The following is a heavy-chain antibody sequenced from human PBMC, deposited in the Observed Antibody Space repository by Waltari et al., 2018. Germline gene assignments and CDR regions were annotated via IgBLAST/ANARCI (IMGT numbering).Heavy chain of an antibody. CDR2: IKQDGSDK. CDR1: GFTFSTYW. J-gene: IGHJ5*02. Sequence: EVQLVESGGGLVQPGGSLSLSCAASGFTFSTYWRSWVRQAPGKGLEWVANIKQDGSDKYYVDSVKGRFTISRDNAKSSLYLQMNSLRAEDTAIYYCTRKKYYYDTSELGWFDPWGQGTLVTVSS. D-gene: IGHD3-22*01. CDR3: TRKKYYYDTSELGWFDP. V-gene: IGHV3-7*03.